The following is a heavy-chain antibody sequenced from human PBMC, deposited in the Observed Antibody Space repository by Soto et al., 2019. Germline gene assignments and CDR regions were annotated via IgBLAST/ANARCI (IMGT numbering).Heavy chain of an antibody. V-gene: IGHV4-39*01. Sequence: PSETLSLTCTVSGGSISSSSYYWGWIRQPPGKGLEWIGSIYYSGSNYYNPSLKSRVTISVDTSKNQFSLKLSSVTAADTAVYYCARQPQGFGVDGYYYYGMDVWGQGTTVTVSS. D-gene: IGHD3-10*01. CDR1: GGSISSSSYY. CDR3: ARQPQGFGVDGYYYYGMDV. J-gene: IGHJ6*02. CDR2: IYYSGSN.